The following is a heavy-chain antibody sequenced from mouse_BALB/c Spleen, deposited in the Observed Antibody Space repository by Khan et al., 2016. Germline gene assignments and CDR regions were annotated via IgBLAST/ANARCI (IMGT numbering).Heavy chain of an antibody. Sequence: QVQLQQSGAELVRPGSSVKISCKASGYAFSSYWMNWVKQRPGQGLEWIGQIYPGDGDSNYNGKFKGKATLTADKSSRPAYMQLSSLTSEDSAVYFCARGVGPDYWGQGTTLTVSA. CDR3: ARGVGPDY. CDR1: GYAFSSYW. D-gene: IGHD4-1*01. V-gene: IGHV1-80*01. J-gene: IGHJ2*01. CDR2: IYPGDGDS.